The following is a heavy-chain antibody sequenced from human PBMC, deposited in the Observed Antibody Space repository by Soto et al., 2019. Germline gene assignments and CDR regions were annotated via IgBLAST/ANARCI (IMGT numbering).Heavy chain of an antibody. Sequence: ASVKVSCKASGYSFTDYHIHWVRQAPGQGLEWLGRINPKSGGTSTAQKFQGWVTMTRDRSISTVYMELTRLRSDDTAVYFCARGHSTDCSNGVCSFFYNHEMDIWGQGTTVTVS. J-gene: IGHJ6*02. CDR3: ARGHSTDCSNGVCSFFYNHEMDI. CDR2: INPKSGGT. CDR1: GYSFTDYH. D-gene: IGHD2-8*01. V-gene: IGHV1-2*04.